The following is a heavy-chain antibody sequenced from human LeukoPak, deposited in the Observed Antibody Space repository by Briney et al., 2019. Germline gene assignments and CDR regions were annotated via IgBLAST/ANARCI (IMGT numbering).Heavy chain of an antibody. J-gene: IGHJ4*02. CDR1: GGSISSGGYS. D-gene: IGHD2-15*01. CDR3: ASTYCSGGSCFDY. CDR2: IYHSGST. V-gene: IGHV4-30-2*01. Sequence: PSQTLSLTCAVSGGSISSGGYSWSWIRQPPGKGLEWIGYIYHSGSTYYNPSLKSRVTISVDRSKNQFSLKLSSVTAADTAVYYCASTYCSGGSCFDYWGQGTPVTVSS.